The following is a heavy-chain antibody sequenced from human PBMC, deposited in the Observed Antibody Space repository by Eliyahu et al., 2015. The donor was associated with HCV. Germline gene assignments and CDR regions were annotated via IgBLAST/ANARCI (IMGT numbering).Heavy chain of an antibody. J-gene: IGHJ4*02. CDR2: ISYDGSNK. CDR1: GFTFSSYG. Sequence: QVQLVESGGGVVQPGRSLRLSCAASGFTFSSYGMHXVRQAPGKGLEWVAVISYDGSNKYYADSVKGRFTISRDNSKNTLYLQMNSLRAEDTAVYYCAKVLKGGWDYYFDYWGQGTLVTVSS. V-gene: IGHV3-30*18. D-gene: IGHD6-19*01. CDR3: AKVLKGGWDYYFDY.